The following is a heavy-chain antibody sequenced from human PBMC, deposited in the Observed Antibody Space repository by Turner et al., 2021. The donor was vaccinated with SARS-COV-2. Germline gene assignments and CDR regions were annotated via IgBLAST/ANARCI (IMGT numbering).Heavy chain of an antibody. V-gene: IGHV3-53*01. J-gene: IGHJ3*02. CDR2: INSGGST. D-gene: IGHD6-19*01. CDR1: GFTVSSNY. CDR3: AGGYSSGWYQRGAFDI. Sequence: EGQLVESGGGLIRPGGALRLSCPASGFTVSSNYMSWVRQAPGKGLEWFSVINSGGSTYYADSVKSRFTITRDNSKNTLYLQMNSLRAEDTAVYYCAGGYSSGWYQRGAFDIWGQGTMVTVSS.